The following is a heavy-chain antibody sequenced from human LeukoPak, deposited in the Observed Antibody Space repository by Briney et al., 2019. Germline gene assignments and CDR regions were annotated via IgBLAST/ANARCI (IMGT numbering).Heavy chain of an antibody. J-gene: IGHJ4*02. CDR2: IQYDGSET. V-gene: IGHV3-7*01. D-gene: IGHD6-19*01. Sequence: GGSLRLSCATSGFRFSNYWMSWVRQAPGEGLEWVASIQYDGSETYYVDSVRGRFTISRDNAQNSLNLQLSSLRAEDTAVYYCARVRQYYFDYWGQGTLVTVSS. CDR1: GFRFSNYW. CDR3: ARVRQYYFDY.